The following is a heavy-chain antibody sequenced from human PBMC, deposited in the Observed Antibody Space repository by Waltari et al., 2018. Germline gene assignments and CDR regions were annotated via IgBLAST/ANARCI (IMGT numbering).Heavy chain of an antibody. D-gene: IGHD2-15*01. J-gene: IGHJ6*03. CDR2: INHSGST. CDR1: GGSFSGYY. Sequence: QVQLQQWGAGLLKPSETLSLTCAVYGGSFSGYYWSWIRQPPGQGLEWIGEINHSGSTNYNPSLKSLVTISVDTAKNQFSLKLGAVTAADTAVYYCARGAGYVVVAADHYYYYYYMDVWGKGTTVTVSS. V-gene: IGHV4-34*01. CDR3: ARGAGYVVVAADHYYYYYYMDV.